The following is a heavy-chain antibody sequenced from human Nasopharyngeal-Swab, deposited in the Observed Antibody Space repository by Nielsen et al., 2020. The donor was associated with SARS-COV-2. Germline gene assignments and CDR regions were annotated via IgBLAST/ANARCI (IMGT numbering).Heavy chain of an antibody. CDR3: ARLHFASGPFDC. CDR1: GYSFSSSW. CDR2: IYPYDSNT. V-gene: IGHV5-51*01. D-gene: IGHD6-19*01. J-gene: IGHJ4*02. Sequence: GGSLRLSCKGSGYSFSSSWIGWVRQMPGKGLEWMGLIYPYDSNTRYSPSFQGQVTISADKSISTTYLQWSSLKDSDTAMYYCARLHFASGPFDCWGQGTLVTVSS.